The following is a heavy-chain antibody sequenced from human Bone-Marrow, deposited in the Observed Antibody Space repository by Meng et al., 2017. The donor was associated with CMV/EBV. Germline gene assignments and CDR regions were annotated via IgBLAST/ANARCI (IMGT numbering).Heavy chain of an antibody. CDR3: ARDYYDSSGSSDY. V-gene: IGHV1-18*01. CDR2: ISAYNGNT. D-gene: IGHD3-22*01. Sequence: ASVKVSCKVSGYTLTELSMHWVRQAPGQGLEWMGWISAYNGNTNYAQKLQGRVTMTTDTSTSTAYMELRSLRSDDTAVYYCARDYYDSSGSSDYCGQGTLVVVSS. CDR1: GYTLTELS. J-gene: IGHJ4*02.